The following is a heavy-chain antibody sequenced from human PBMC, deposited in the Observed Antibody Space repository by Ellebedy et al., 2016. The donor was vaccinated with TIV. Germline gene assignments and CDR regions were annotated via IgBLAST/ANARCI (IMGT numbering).Heavy chain of an antibody. D-gene: IGHD1-7*01. Sequence: GGSLRLSXAASGFTFTGYGMHWVRQAPGKGLEWVAVISYDGSNKYYADSVKGRFTISRDNAKNSLYLQMNSLRAEDTAFYYCTRGHQGTHFDYWGQGTLVTVSS. CDR1: GFTFTGYG. CDR3: TRGHQGTHFDY. V-gene: IGHV3-30*03. J-gene: IGHJ4*02. CDR2: ISYDGSNK.